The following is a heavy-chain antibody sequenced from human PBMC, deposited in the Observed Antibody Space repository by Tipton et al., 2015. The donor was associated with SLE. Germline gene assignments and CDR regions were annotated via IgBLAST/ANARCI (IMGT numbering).Heavy chain of an antibody. CDR1: GFTVSSNY. D-gene: IGHD4-17*01. J-gene: IGHJ2*01. V-gene: IGHV3-66*01. Sequence: SLRLSCAASGFTVSSNYMTWVRQAPGKGLEWVSVIYSGGSTYYADSVKGRFTISRDNSKNTLYLQMNSLRVEDTAVYYCARTGDYVVRYFSLWGRGTLVTVSS. CDR2: IYSGGST. CDR3: ARTGDYVVRYFSL.